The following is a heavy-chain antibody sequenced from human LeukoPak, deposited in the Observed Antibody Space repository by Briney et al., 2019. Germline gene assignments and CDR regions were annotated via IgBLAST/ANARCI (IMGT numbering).Heavy chain of an antibody. CDR2: INSDGSST. J-gene: IGHJ4*02. Sequence: GGSLRLSCAASGFTFSSYWVHWVRQAPGKGLVWVSRINSDGSSTSYADSVKGRFTISRDNAKNTLYLQMNSLRAEDTAVYYCAKAGVVIRDYFDYWGQGTLVTVSS. D-gene: IGHD3-3*01. CDR1: GFTFSSYW. V-gene: IGHV3-74*01. CDR3: AKAGVVIRDYFDY.